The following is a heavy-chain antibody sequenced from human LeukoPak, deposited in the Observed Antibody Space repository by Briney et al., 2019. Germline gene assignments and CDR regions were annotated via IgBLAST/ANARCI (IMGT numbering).Heavy chain of an antibody. CDR3: AKDRGYSSSDY. D-gene: IGHD6-6*01. Sequence: GGSLRLSCAASGFTFSSYAMSWVRQAPGKGLEWVSTIGSTGSNTYYTDSVKGRFTISRDNSKNTLYLQMNSLRVDDTAVYYCAKDRGYSSSDYWGQGTLVTVSS. V-gene: IGHV3-23*01. CDR2: IGSTGSNT. J-gene: IGHJ4*02. CDR1: GFTFSSYA.